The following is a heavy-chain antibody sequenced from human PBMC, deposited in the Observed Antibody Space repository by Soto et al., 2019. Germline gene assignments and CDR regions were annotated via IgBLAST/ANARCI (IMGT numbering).Heavy chain of an antibody. CDR3: ARAIVSYSPNDY. V-gene: IGHV3-30-3*01. Sequence: QVQLVESGGGVVQPGRSLRLSCAASGFTFSSYAMHWVRQAPGKGLEWVAVISYDGSNKYYADSVKGRFTISRDNSKNTLYLQMNSLRAEGTAGYYCARAIVSYSPNDYWGQGTLVTVSS. J-gene: IGHJ4*02. CDR2: ISYDGSNK. CDR1: GFTFSSYA. D-gene: IGHD1-26*01.